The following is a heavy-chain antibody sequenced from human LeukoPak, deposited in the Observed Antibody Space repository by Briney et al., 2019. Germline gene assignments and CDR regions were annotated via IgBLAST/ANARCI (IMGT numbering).Heavy chain of an antibody. V-gene: IGHV4-59*01. D-gene: IGHD3-22*01. J-gene: IGHJ5*02. Sequence: SETLSLTCSVSGGSISSYYWSWIRQSPGKGLEWIGYIYYSGSTNYNPSLKSRVTISLDTSKSQFSLKLTSVTAADTAVYYCAGAPIPYDRSRTDYRFDPWGQGTLVTVAS. CDR2: IYYSGST. CDR1: GGSISSYY. CDR3: AGAPIPYDRSRTDYRFDP.